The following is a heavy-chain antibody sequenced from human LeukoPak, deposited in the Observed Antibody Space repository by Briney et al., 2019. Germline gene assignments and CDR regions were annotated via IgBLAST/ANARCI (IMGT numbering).Heavy chain of an antibody. CDR1: GFTFSSYA. Sequence: GGSLSLSCAASGFTFSSYAMHWVRQAPGKGLEWVAFISYDGSNKYYADSVKGRFTISRDNAKNTLYLQMNSLRAEDTAVYYCASAELVVTAISYWGQGSLVTVSS. CDR3: ASAELVVTAISY. D-gene: IGHD2-21*02. CDR2: ISYDGSNK. V-gene: IGHV3-30-3*01. J-gene: IGHJ4*02.